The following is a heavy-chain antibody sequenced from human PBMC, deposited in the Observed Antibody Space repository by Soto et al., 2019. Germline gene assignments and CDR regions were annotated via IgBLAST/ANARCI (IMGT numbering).Heavy chain of an antibody. Sequence: QAQLVQSGAEVRKPGASVKVSCKASGYTFTTYDINWVRQPPGQGLEWLGWMDPNSGSTGYAQNFQGRITMTRNTSRNTAHMALSSVQSEDTAVYYCARERKFDFWGKGLDVWGQGTTVTVSS. D-gene: IGHD3-3*01. CDR3: ARERKFDFWGKGLDV. CDR1: GYTFTTYD. J-gene: IGHJ6*02. CDR2: MDPNSGST. V-gene: IGHV1-8*01.